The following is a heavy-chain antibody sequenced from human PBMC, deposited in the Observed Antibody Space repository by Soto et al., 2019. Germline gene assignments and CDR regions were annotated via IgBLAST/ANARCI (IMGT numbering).Heavy chain of an antibody. D-gene: IGHD2-15*01. CDR1: GGSISSSSYY. Sequence: QLQLQESGPGLVKPSETLSLTCTVSGGSISSSSYYWGWIRQPPGKGLEWIGSIYYSGSTYYNPSLKSRVTISVDTSKNQFSLKLSSVTAADTAVYYCARHVAGVVVAATPYWFDPWGQGTLVTVSS. CDR3: ARHVAGVVVAATPYWFDP. J-gene: IGHJ5*02. CDR2: IYYSGST. V-gene: IGHV4-39*01.